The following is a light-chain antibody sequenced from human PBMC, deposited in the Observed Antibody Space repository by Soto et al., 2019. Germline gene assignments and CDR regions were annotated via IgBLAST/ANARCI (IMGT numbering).Light chain of an antibody. CDR1: QSISSY. J-gene: IGKJ1*01. Sequence: DVQMTQSPSSLSASVGDRVTITCRASQSISSYLNWYQQKPGEAPRLLMYGASSLQSGVPSRFSGSGSGKDSTPTISRLQPEDFATYYCQQRYSTPRTFGQGTKVEIK. V-gene: IGKV1-39*01. CDR3: QQRYSTPRT. CDR2: GAS.